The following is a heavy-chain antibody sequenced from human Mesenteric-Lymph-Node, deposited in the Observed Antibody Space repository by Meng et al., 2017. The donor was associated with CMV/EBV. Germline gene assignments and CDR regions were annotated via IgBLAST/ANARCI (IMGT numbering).Heavy chain of an antibody. CDR1: GYTFTAYY. V-gene: IGHV1-2*02. J-gene: IGHJ6*02. D-gene: IGHD2-2*02. CDR3: ARGRNIVVVPAAISDYYYGMDV. Sequence: ASVKVSCKTSGYTFTAYYIHWVRQAPGHGLEWMGWINPNSGGPKYAQKFQGRVTMTRDTSISTAYMELSSLTSDDTAVYYCARGRNIVVVPAAISDYYYGMDVWGQGTTVTVSS. CDR2: INPNSGGP.